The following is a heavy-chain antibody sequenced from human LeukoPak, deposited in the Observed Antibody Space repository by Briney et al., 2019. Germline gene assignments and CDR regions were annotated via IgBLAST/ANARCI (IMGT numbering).Heavy chain of an antibody. J-gene: IGHJ4*02. D-gene: IGHD3-22*01. Sequence: GGSLGLSCAASGFTFSSYAMSWVRQAPGKGLEWVSAISGSGGSTYYADSVKGRFTISRDNSKNTLYLQMNSLRAEDTAVYYCAKDLYYYDSSGYSYYFDYWGQGTLVTVSS. CDR1: GFTFSSYA. CDR2: ISGSGGST. CDR3: AKDLYYYDSSGYSYYFDY. V-gene: IGHV3-23*01.